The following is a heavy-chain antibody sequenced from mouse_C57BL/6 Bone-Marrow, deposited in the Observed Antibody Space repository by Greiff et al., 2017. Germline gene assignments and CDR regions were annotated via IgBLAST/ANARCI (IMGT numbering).Heavy chain of an antibody. CDR2: IYPGDGAT. CDR3: ARSNYGSFAWFAY. V-gene: IGHV1-80*01. Sequence: QVQLQQSGAELVKPGASVKISCKASGYAFSSYWMNWVKQRPGKGLEWIGQIYPGDGATNYNGKFKGKATLTADKSSSTAYMQLSSLTSEDAAIYFCARSNYGSFAWFAYWGQGTLVTVSA. CDR1: GYAFSSYW. J-gene: IGHJ3*01. D-gene: IGHD1-1*01.